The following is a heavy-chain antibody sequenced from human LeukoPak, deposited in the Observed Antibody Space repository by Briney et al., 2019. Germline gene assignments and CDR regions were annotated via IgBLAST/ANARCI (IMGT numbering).Heavy chain of an antibody. CDR3: AKTRVGYARTLDY. CDR1: GFTFSSYA. D-gene: IGHD5-12*01. CDR2: ITFSGDRT. J-gene: IGHJ4*02. V-gene: IGHV3-23*01. Sequence: PGGSLRLSCAASGFTFSSYAMSWVRQAPGKGLEWVSSITFSGDRTYYADSVKGRFTLSRDNSKNTLYLQMNSLSPEDTAVYCCAKTRVGYARTLDYWGQGTLVTVSS.